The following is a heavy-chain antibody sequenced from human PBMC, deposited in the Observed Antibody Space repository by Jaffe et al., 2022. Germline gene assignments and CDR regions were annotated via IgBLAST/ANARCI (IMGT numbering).Heavy chain of an antibody. V-gene: IGHV1-69*01. Sequence: QVQLVQSGAEVKKPGSSVKVSCKTSGGTFSSQSIVWVRQAPGQGLEWMGGSIPILTTKHIAQKFQGRVTITANDSTSTAYIELSSLKSEDTAVYYCARVTTVTQPTGYNYFYMDVWGKGTTVIVSS. CDR3: ARVTTVTQPTGYNYFYMDV. CDR1: GGTFSSQS. CDR2: SIPILTTK. J-gene: IGHJ6*03. D-gene: IGHD4-17*01.